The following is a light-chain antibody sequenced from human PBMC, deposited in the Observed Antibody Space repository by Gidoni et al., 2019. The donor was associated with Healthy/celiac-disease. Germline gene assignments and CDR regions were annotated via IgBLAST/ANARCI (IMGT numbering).Light chain of an antibody. Sequence: EIVLTQSPGTLSLSPGERATLSCRASQSVSSSYLAWYQQKPGQAPRLLIYGASSRATGIPDRFSGSGSGTDFTLTISRLEPEDFAVYYCQQYGSSLFLITFXQXTRLEIK. J-gene: IGKJ5*01. V-gene: IGKV3-20*01. CDR1: QSVSSSY. CDR3: QQYGSSLFLIT. CDR2: GAS.